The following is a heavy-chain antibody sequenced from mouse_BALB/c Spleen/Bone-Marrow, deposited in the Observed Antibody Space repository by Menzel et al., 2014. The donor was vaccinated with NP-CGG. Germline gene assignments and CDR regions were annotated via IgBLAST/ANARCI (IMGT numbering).Heavy chain of an antibody. CDR2: ISPNSRTI. Sequence: EVHLVESGGGLVQPGGSLKLSCAASGFDFSGFWMGGVRQAPGKGLEWIGEISPNSRTINYTPSLKDRFIISRDNAKNTLYLQMSKVRSEDTALYYCARLGYYGGFAYWGQGTLVTVSA. J-gene: IGHJ3*01. CDR3: ARLGYYGGFAY. V-gene: IGHV4-1*02. CDR1: GFDFSGFW. D-gene: IGHD2-3*01.